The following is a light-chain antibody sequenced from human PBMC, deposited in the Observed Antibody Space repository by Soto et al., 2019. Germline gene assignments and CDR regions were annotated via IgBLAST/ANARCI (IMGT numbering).Light chain of an antibody. CDR2: EVN. J-gene: IGLJ1*01. V-gene: IGLV2-8*01. CDR1: SSDAGGYNY. Sequence: QSPLSQPPSTSGSPGRSVAISGPGTSSDAGGYNYGSWSQQHPGEAPKLMIYEVNKRPSGVRDRFSGSKSGNTASLTVSGLQAEDEADYYCSSYAGSSNVFGTGTKVTVL. CDR3: SSYAGSSNV.